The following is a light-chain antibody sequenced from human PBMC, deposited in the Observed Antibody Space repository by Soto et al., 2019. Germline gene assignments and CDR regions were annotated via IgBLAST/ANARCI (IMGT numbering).Light chain of an antibody. V-gene: IGKV3-20*01. Sequence: EIVLTQSPGTLSLSPGERATLSCRASQSVRSNYLTWYQQKPGQAPRLLIYGASGRATGIPDRFSGSGSGTDFTLTISRLEPEDFAVYYCQQYGTLPWTFGQGTKVEIK. CDR1: QSVRSNY. CDR3: QQYGTLPWT. J-gene: IGKJ1*01. CDR2: GAS.